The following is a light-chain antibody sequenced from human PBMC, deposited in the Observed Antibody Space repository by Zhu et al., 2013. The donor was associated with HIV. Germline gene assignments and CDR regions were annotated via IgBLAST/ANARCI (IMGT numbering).Light chain of an antibody. CDR2: KVS. V-gene: IGKV1-5*03. J-gene: IGKJ1*01. CDR3: QQYKSFPWT. Sequence: IRMTQSPSPLSTSVGDRVTITCRASQSISTWLAWYQQKPGKAPKLLISKVSNLENGVPSRFSGSGSGTEFTLTISSVQPDDLATYYCQQYKSFPWTFGQGTKVEIK. CDR1: QSISTW.